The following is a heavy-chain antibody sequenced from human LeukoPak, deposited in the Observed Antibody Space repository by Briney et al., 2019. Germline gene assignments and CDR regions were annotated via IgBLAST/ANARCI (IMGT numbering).Heavy chain of an antibody. CDR1: GGPIIASY. CDR2: THYSGTG. Sequence: PSETLSLTCAVSGGPIIASYWSWIRQPPGKGLEWIGYTHYSGTGNYNPSLKSRVTISIDTSKNRFSLRLTSVTAADTAVYYCARARFYDTTGYSTSYYLDYWGQGALVTVSS. D-gene: IGHD3-22*01. J-gene: IGHJ4*02. CDR3: ARARFYDTTGYSTSYYLDY. V-gene: IGHV4-59*01.